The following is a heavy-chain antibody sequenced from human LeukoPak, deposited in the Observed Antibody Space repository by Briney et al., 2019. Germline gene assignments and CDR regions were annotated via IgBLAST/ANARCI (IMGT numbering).Heavy chain of an antibody. D-gene: IGHD3-16*01. CDR3: TRGAGWLIDY. CDR1: GGSISSGDFY. Sequence: SQTLSLTCTVSGGSISSGDFYWSWIRQPPGKGLEWIGYIYNSGSTYYNPSLKSRVTISADTSKNQFSLKLNSMTTADTAVYYCTRGAGWLIDYWGQGILVTVSS. J-gene: IGHJ4*02. CDR2: IYNSGST. V-gene: IGHV4-30-4*08.